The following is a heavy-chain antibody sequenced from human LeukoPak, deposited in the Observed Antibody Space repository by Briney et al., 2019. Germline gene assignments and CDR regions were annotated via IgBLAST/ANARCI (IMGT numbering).Heavy chain of an antibody. J-gene: IGHJ5*02. Sequence: PETPSLTCTVSGGSISSYYWSWIRQPPGKGLEWIGYIYYSKSTNYNPSLKSRVTISGDTSKNQFSLKLSSVTAADTAVYYCARGLSDSSGYYYGGRFDPWGPGTLVTVSS. V-gene: IGHV4-59*01. CDR3: ARGLSDSSGYYYGGRFDP. CDR2: IYYSKST. CDR1: GGSISSYY. D-gene: IGHD3-22*01.